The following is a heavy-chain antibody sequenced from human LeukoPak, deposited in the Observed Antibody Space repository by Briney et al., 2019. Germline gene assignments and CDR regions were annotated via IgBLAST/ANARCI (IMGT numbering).Heavy chain of an antibody. Sequence: GGSLRLSCAASGFTFSSYAMSWVRQAPGKGLEWVSAISGSGGSTYYADSVKGRFTISRDNSKNTLYLQMSSLRAEDTAVYYCAKVSGYSSSWYDYWGQGTLVTVSS. D-gene: IGHD6-13*01. CDR3: AKVSGYSSSWYDY. CDR2: ISGSGGST. CDR1: GFTFSSYA. V-gene: IGHV3-23*01. J-gene: IGHJ4*02.